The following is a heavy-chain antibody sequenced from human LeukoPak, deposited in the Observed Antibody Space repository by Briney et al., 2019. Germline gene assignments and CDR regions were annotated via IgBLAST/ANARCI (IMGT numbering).Heavy chain of an antibody. D-gene: IGHD3-3*01. J-gene: IGHJ4*02. CDR2: IYYSGST. CDR1: GGSISSYY. CDR3: ARESIGIFGVVRDSYYFDY. V-gene: IGHV4-59*01. Sequence: SETLSLTCTVSGGSISSYYWSWIRQPPGKGLEWIGYIYYSGSTNYNPSLKSRVTISVDTSKNQFSLKLSSVTAADTAVYYCARESIGIFGVVRDSYYFDYWGQGTLVTVSS.